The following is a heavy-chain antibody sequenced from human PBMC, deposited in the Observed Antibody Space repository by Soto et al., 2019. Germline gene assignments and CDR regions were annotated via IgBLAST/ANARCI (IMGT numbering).Heavy chain of an antibody. CDR2: IWYDGSNK. CDR3: ARDYCGGGSCYIGH. Sequence: GGSLRLSCAASGFTFSSYGMHWVRQAPGKGLEWVAVIWYDGSNKYYADSVKGRFTISRDNSQNTLYLQMNSLRAEDTAVYYCARDYCGGGSCYIGHRGQGTLVTVSS. V-gene: IGHV3-33*01. D-gene: IGHD2-15*01. J-gene: IGHJ4*02. CDR1: GFTFSSYG.